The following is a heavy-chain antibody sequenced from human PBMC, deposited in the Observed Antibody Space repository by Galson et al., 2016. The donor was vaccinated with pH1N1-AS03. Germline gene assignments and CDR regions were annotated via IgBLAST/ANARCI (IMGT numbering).Heavy chain of an antibody. CDR1: GFTFSDYA. V-gene: IGHV3-23*01. CDR2: ISGSRDRI. CDR3: ATTDGYNSYFDY. Sequence: LRLSCAASGFTFSDYAMSWVRQAPGKGLEWVSAISGSRDRIYYIDAVKGRFTTSRDNAKSSVYLQIHSLRADDTAVYYCATTDGYNSYFDYWGQGTLVTVSP. J-gene: IGHJ4*02. D-gene: IGHD5-24*01.